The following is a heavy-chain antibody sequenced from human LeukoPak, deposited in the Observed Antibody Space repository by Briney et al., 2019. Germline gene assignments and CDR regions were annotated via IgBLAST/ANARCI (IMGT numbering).Heavy chain of an antibody. CDR3: AKDYSDSSGYFRVPHVFDF. CDR2: ISSSGSTI. D-gene: IGHD3-22*01. CDR1: GFTFSSYE. V-gene: IGHV3-48*03. J-gene: IGHJ4*02. Sequence: GGSLRLSCAASGFTFSSYEMNWVRQAPGKGLEWVSYISSSGSTIYYADSVKGRFSISRDNAKNSLYLQMNSLRAEDTAVYYCAKDYSDSSGYFRVPHVFDFWGQGTLVTVSS.